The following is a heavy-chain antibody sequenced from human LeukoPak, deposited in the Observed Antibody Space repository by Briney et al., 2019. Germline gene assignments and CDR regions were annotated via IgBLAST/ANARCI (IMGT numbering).Heavy chain of an antibody. J-gene: IGHJ4*02. D-gene: IGHD3-9*01. CDR3: AKGRRYFDWLLYESYYY. V-gene: IGHV3-23*01. Sequence: PGGSLRLSCAASGFTFSSYAMSWVRQAPGKGLEWVSAISGSGGSTYYADSVEGRFTISRDNSKDTLYLQMNSLRAEDTAVYYCAKGRRYFDWLLYESYYYWGQGTLVTVSS. CDR2: ISGSGGST. CDR1: GFTFSSYA.